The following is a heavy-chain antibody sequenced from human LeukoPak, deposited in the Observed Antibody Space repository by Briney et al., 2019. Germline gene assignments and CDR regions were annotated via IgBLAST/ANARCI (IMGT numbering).Heavy chain of an antibody. V-gene: IGHV3-48*01. CDR2: ISGGSDTI. J-gene: IGHJ3*02. Sequence: SGGSLRLSCAASGFAFSVYSMNWVREAPGKGLELVSYISGGSDTIYFADSVKGRFTISRDNAKNSLYLQMNSLRAEDTALYYCARTDAFDIWGQGTMVTVSS. CDR3: ARTDAFDI. CDR1: GFAFSVYS.